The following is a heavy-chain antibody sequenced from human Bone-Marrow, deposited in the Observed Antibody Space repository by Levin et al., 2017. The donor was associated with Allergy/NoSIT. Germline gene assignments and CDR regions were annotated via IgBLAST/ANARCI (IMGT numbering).Heavy chain of an antibody. V-gene: IGHV5-10-1*01. J-gene: IGHJ3*02. CDR3: ARGPLIAVAGDDAFDI. D-gene: IGHD6-19*01. CDR2: IDPSDSYT. Sequence: PGGSLRLSCKGSGYSFTSYWISWVRQMPGKGLEWMGRIDPSDSYTNYSPSFQGHVTISADKSISTAYLQWSSLKASDTAMYYCARGPLIAVAGDDAFDIWGQGTMVTVSS. CDR1: GYSFTSYW.